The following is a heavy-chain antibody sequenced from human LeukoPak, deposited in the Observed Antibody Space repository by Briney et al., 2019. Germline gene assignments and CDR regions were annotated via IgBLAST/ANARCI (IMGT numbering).Heavy chain of an antibody. V-gene: IGHV3-23*01. D-gene: IGHD3-22*01. CDR3: AKSHYYDSSGHIDY. Sequence: ETLSLTCAVYGGSFSGYYWSWVRQAPGKGLEWVTAISGSGGYTYYADSVKGRFTISRDSSKNTLYLQMNSLRAEDTAVYYCAKSHYYDSSGHIDYWGQGTLVTVSS. CDR1: GGSFSGYY. J-gene: IGHJ4*02. CDR2: ISGSGGYT.